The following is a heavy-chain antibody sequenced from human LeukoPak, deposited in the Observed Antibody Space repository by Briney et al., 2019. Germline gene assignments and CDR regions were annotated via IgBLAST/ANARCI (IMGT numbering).Heavy chain of an antibody. V-gene: IGHV3-23*01. CDR2: ISATGGNT. CDR1: GITFSSYA. D-gene: IGHD2-2*01. CDR3: ATTSARSCSGTSCYSDY. J-gene: IGHJ4*02. Sequence: GGSLRLSCAASGITFSSYAMSWVRQAPGKGLEWVSSISATGGNTYFPDPVKGRFTISRDNSKNTLYLQTNSLRAEDTAIYYCATTSARSCSGTSCYSDYWGQGTLVTVSS.